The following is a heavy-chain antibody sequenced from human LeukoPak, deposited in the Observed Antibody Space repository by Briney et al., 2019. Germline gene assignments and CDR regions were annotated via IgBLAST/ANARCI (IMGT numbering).Heavy chain of an antibody. CDR2: IYYSGST. Sequence: PSETLSLTCTVSGGSISSSSYYWGWIRQPPGKGLEWIGSIYYSGSTYYNPSLKSRVTISVDTSKNQFSLKLSSVTAADTAVYYCARMWSYGDSRPFDYWGQGTLVTVSS. D-gene: IGHD4-17*01. V-gene: IGHV4-39*07. J-gene: IGHJ4*02. CDR3: ARMWSYGDSRPFDY. CDR1: GGSISSSSYY.